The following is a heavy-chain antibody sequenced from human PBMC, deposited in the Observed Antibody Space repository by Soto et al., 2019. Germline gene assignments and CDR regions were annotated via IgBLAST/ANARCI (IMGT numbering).Heavy chain of an antibody. CDR2: ISSSGSTI. Sequence: PGGSLRLSCAASGFTFSSYEMNWVRQAPGKGLEWVSYISSSGSTIYYADSVKGRFTISRDNAKNSLYLQMNSLRAEDTAVYYYTRALSKRSGSYPRGIYYYYYGMDVWGQGTTVTVSS. V-gene: IGHV3-48*03. CDR3: TRALSKRSGSYPRGIYYYYYGMDV. D-gene: IGHD3-10*01. CDR1: GFTFSSYE. J-gene: IGHJ6*02.